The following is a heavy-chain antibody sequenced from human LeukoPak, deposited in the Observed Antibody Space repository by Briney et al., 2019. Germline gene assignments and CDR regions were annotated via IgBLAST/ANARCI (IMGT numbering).Heavy chain of an antibody. CDR3: ARGDSSSWYLLTVPFDY. Sequence: GGSLRLSCAASGFTFSSYGMHWVRQAPGKGLEWVAVIWYDGSNKYCADSVKGRFTISRDNSKNTLYLQMNSLRAEDTAVYYCARGDSSSWYLLTVPFDYWGQGTLVTVSS. V-gene: IGHV3-33*01. CDR2: IWYDGSNK. J-gene: IGHJ4*02. CDR1: GFTFSSYG. D-gene: IGHD6-13*01.